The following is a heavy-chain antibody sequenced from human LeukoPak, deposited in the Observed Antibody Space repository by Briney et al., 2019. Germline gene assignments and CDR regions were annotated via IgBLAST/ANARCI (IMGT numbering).Heavy chain of an antibody. CDR3: ASWPVGWYGEDS. V-gene: IGHV3-53*01. D-gene: IGHD6-19*01. CDR2: IYGGGSI. CDR1: GLSVSSNF. Sequence: GGSLRLSCAATGLSVSSNFMSWVRQAPGKGLVWVSVIYGGGSIYYADSVKGRFTISRDTPKNTLYLQMNSLRVEDTAVYYCASWPVGWYGEDSWGQGTLVTVSS. J-gene: IGHJ4*02.